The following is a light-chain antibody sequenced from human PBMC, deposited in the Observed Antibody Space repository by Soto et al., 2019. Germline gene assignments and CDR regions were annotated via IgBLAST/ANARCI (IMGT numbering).Light chain of an antibody. J-gene: IGKJ5*01. CDR2: AAS. Sequence: DIQLTQSPSSLSASLGDSVSISCRASQNMDNNLHWYRQKSGKDPEVLIYAASTLRDGVSVRFSGTGYGTECTLTINNLQPEYFATYYCQQSSSSPPITFGRGTRL. V-gene: IGKV1-39*01. CDR3: QQSSSSPPIT. CDR1: QNMDNN.